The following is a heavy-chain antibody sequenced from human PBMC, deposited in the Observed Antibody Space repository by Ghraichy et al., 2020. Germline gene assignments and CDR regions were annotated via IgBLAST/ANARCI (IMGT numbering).Heavy chain of an antibody. CDR1: GGSISSYY. Sequence: SQTLSLTCTVSGGSISSYYWSWIRQPPGKGLEWIGYIYYSGSTNYNPFLKSRVTISVDMSKNQFSLKLSSVTAADTAVYYCAGQEGVVEDAFDIWGQGTMVTVSS. V-gene: IGHV4-59*01. D-gene: IGHD3-22*01. J-gene: IGHJ3*02. CDR2: IYYSGST. CDR3: AGQEGVVEDAFDI.